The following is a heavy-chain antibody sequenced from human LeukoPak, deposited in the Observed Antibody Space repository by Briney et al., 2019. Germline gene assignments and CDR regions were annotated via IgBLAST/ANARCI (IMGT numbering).Heavy chain of an antibody. CDR2: VKGDGTKT. Sequence: GGSLRLSCATSGFTLNDYWIHWVRQAPGKGLYWVSGVKGDGTKTVYADSVKGRFTVSRGNARDALFLQMNSLRAEDSAVYYCTRDGAESTPNGYWGQGTLVTVSS. CDR3: TRDGAESTPNGY. V-gene: IGHV3-74*01. J-gene: IGHJ4*02. D-gene: IGHD2-8*01. CDR1: GFTLNDYW.